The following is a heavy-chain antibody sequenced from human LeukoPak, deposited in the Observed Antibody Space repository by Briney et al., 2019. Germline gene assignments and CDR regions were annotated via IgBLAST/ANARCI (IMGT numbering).Heavy chain of an antibody. V-gene: IGHV4-59*08. J-gene: IGHJ4*02. CDR1: GGSISSYY. CDR3: VSTDWNYAQ. D-gene: IGHD1-7*01. Sequence: SETLSLTCTVSGGSISSYYWSWIRQPPGKGLEWIEYIYYSGSTNYNSSLKSRVTISVDTSKNQLSLKLSSVTAADTAVYYCVSTDWNYAQWGRGILVTVSS. CDR2: IYYSGST.